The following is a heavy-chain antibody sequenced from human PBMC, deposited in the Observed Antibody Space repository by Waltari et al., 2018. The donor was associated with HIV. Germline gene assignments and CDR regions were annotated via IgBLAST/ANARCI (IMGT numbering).Heavy chain of an antibody. CDR3: AREPHFYGSLFYY. D-gene: IGHD3-10*01. CDR1: GFSLSTSGVG. J-gene: IGHJ4*02. V-gene: IGHV2-5*01. CDR2: IYWSDDK. Sequence: QITLKESGPTLVKPTQTLTLTCTFSGFSLSTSGVGVGWIRQPPGKALEWLALIYWSDDKCYSPSLKSRLTITIDTSKYHVVLTMSNLDPVDSSSYYCAREPHFYGSLFYYWCQGTLVTVSS.